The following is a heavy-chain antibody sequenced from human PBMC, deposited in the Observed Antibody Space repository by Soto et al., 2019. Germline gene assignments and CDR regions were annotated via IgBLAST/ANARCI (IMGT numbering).Heavy chain of an antibody. CDR1: GASITYGGYS. Sequence: QLQLHQSGSGLVKASQTLSLTCTLSGASITYGGYSWSWIRQPPGKDLEWLGYISHLESTFYNPSVQSRLTLSIDRSKNQFALKLASMTAAATAVYYCARGGGYDTFDYWGQGTLVTVAS. CDR3: ARGGGYDTFDY. D-gene: IGHD5-12*01. V-gene: IGHV4-30-2*01. J-gene: IGHJ4*02. CDR2: ISHLEST.